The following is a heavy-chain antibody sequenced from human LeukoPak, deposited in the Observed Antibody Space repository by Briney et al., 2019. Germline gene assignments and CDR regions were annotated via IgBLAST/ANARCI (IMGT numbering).Heavy chain of an antibody. J-gene: IGHJ4*02. CDR3: TRDEVGATTEFDS. CDR2: ISSDGSIT. V-gene: IGHV3-74*01. CDR1: GFTFSSYW. Sequence: PGGSLRLSCAASGFTFSSYWMHWVRQGPGKGLVWVSCISSDGSITSYADSVKGRFTISRDNAMNSLYLQMNSLRAEDTAVYYCTRDEVGATTEFDSWGQGTLVTVSS. D-gene: IGHD1-26*01.